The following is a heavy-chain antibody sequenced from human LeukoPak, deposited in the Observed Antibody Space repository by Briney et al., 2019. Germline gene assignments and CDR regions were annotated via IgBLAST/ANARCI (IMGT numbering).Heavy chain of an antibody. Sequence: PGGSLRLSCAASGLTFNHHWMFWLRQTPGKGLMYVSRISGDGSVTDYEASVKGRFTISRDNAKNTLYLQMDSLGAEDTAVYYCARDAYSGSVDNWGQGTLVTVSS. CDR2: ISGDGSVT. J-gene: IGHJ4*02. V-gene: IGHV3-74*01. D-gene: IGHD6-19*01. CDR1: GLTFNHHW. CDR3: ARDAYSGSVDN.